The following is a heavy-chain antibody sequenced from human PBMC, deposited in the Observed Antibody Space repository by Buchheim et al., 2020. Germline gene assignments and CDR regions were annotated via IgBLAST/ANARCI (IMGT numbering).Heavy chain of an antibody. D-gene: IGHD5-24*01. CDR1: GGSFSGYY. Sequence: QVQLQQWGAGLLKPSETLSLTCAVYGGSFSGYYWSWIRQPPGKGLEGIGEINHSGSTNYNPSLQSRVTISVDTSNNQSSLKLSSVTAADTAVYYCASDSITNMWYGMDVWGQGTT. J-gene: IGHJ6*02. V-gene: IGHV4-34*01. CDR2: INHSGST. CDR3: ASDSITNMWYGMDV.